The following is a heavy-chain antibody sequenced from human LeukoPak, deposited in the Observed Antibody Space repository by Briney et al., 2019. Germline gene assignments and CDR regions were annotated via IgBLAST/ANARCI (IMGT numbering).Heavy chain of an antibody. CDR3: TRDLFD. Sequence: GGSLRLSCAASGFTFSNYWMTWVRRAPGKGLEWVSGTYSGGTTDYADSVKGRFTISRDNSKNTLYLRLDSLRDEDTAMYYCTRDLFDWGQGTLVTVSS. J-gene: IGHJ4*02. V-gene: IGHV3-53*01. CDR1: GFTFSNYW. CDR2: TYSGGTT. D-gene: IGHD2-21*01.